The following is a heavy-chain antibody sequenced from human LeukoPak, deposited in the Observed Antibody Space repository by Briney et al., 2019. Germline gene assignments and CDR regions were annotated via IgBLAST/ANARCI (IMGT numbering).Heavy chain of an antibody. CDR3: AREGHNNTAYRWFDP. V-gene: IGHV3-64*01. CDR1: GFTFSRFG. J-gene: IGHJ5*02. D-gene: IGHD2/OR15-2a*01. Sequence: PGGSLRLSCAGSGFTFSRFGMHWVRQAPGKGLEYVSAISSNGGSTYYANSVKGRFTISRDNSKNTLYLQMGSLKPEGMAVYYCAREGHNNTAYRWFDPWGQGTLVTVSS. CDR2: ISSNGGST.